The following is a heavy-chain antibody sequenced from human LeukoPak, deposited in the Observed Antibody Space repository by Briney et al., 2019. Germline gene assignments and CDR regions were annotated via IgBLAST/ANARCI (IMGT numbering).Heavy chain of an antibody. V-gene: IGHV1-2*06. D-gene: IGHD3-22*01. CDR1: GYTFTGYY. Sequence: ASVKVSCKASGYTFTGYYMHWARQAPGQGLEWMGRINPNSGGTNYAQKFQGRVTMTRDTSISTAYMELSRLRSDDTAVYYCARGVGYYYAFDIWGQGTMVTVSS. CDR2: INPNSGGT. CDR3: ARGVGYYYAFDI. J-gene: IGHJ3*02.